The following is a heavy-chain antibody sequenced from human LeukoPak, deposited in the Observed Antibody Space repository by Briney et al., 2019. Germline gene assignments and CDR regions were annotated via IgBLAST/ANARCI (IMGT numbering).Heavy chain of an antibody. J-gene: IGHJ4*02. V-gene: IGHV3-20*04. CDR3: AKEWLLLQNYFDY. CDR1: GFTFDDYG. D-gene: IGHD3-22*01. Sequence: PGGSLRLSCAASGFTFDDYGMSWVRQAPGKGLEWVSGINWNGGSTGYADSVKGRFTISRDNAKNTLYLQMNSLRAEDTAVYYCAKEWLLLQNYFDYWGQGTLVTVSS. CDR2: INWNGGST.